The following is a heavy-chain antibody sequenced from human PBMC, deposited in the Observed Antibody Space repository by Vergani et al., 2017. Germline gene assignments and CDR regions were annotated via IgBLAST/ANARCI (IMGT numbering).Heavy chain of an antibody. Sequence: QVQLQESGPGLVKPSQTLSLTCTVSGGSISSGGYYWSWIRQHPGKGLEWIGYIYYSGSTYYNPSLKSRVTISVDTSKNQFSLKLSSVTAADTAVYYCARHLKGGQFGVAPTPPYYYGMDVWGQGTTVTVSS. CDR1: GGSISSGGYY. J-gene: IGHJ6*02. D-gene: IGHD3-3*01. V-gene: IGHV4-31*03. CDR3: ARHLKGGQFGVAPTPPYYYGMDV. CDR2: IYYSGST.